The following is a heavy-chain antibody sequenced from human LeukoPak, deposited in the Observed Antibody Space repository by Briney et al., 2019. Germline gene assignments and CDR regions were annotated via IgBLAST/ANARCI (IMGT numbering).Heavy chain of an antibody. CDR1: GFTFSNTW. J-gene: IGHJ3*02. CDR2: IDSDGSTI. Sequence: GGSLRLSCAGSGFTFSNTWMHWVRQAPGEGLVWVSRIDSDGSTINYADSVKGRFTISRDNSKNTLYLQMNSLRAEDTAVYYCARRVVVTVNYAFDIWGQGTMVTVSS. V-gene: IGHV3-74*01. CDR3: ARRVVVTVNYAFDI. D-gene: IGHD2-21*02.